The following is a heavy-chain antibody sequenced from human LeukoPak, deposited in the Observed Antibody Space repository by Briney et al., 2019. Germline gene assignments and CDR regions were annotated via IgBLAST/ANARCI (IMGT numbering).Heavy chain of an antibody. CDR2: MNSDGSST. V-gene: IGHV3-74*01. D-gene: IGHD3-22*01. CDR1: GFTFSSYW. CDR3: EGYCYDISGGPNDY. J-gene: IGHJ4*02. Sequence: PGGSLRLSCAASGFTFSSYWMHWVRQAPGKGLVWVSRMNSDGSSTSYADSVKGRFTISRDNAKNTLYMQMNSLRAEDTAVHYCEGYCYDISGGPNDYWGQGTLVTV.